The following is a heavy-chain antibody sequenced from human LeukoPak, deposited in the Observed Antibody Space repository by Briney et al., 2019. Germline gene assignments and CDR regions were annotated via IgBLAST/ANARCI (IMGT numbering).Heavy chain of an antibody. D-gene: IGHD1-1*01. CDR2: IYYSGST. CDR1: GGSISSGAYY. Sequence: SETLSLTCTVSGGSISSGAYYWSWIRQHPGKGLEWIGYIYYSGSTYYNPSLKSRVTISVDTSKNQFSLKLTSVTAADTAVYYCARDRGAGTTTFAYWGQGTLVTVSS. V-gene: IGHV4-31*03. J-gene: IGHJ4*02. CDR3: ARDRGAGTTTFAY.